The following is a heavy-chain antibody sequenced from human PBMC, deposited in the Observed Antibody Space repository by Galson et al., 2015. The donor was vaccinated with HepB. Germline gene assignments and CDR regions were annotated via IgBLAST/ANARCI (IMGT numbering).Heavy chain of an antibody. CDR1: GYNFTNYW. Sequence: QSGAEVKKPGESLKISCKGSGYNFTNYWIGWVRQMPGKGLEWMGLINPGDSDTRYSPSFQGQVTMSADKSNNAAYLQWSSLKASDTAMYYCVRRRISSWCFHYWGQGTLVTVSS. CDR3: VRRRISSWCFHY. J-gene: IGHJ4*02. D-gene: IGHD6-13*01. V-gene: IGHV5-51*01. CDR2: INPGDSDT.